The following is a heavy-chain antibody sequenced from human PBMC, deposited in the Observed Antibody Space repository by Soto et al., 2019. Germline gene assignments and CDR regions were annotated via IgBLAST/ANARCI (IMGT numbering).Heavy chain of an antibody. CDR3: ARAEDGYSRNWFDP. J-gene: IGHJ5*02. V-gene: IGHV4-59*01. D-gene: IGHD5-18*01. Sequence: SETLSLTCTVSGGSISSYYWSWIRQPPGKGLEWIGYIYYSGSTNYNPSLKSRVTISVDTSKNQFSLKLSSVTAADTAVYYCARAEDGYSRNWFDPWGQGTLVTVS. CDR2: IYYSGST. CDR1: GGSISSYY.